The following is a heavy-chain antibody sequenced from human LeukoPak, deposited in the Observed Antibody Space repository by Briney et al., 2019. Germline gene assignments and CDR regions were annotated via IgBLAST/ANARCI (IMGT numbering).Heavy chain of an antibody. CDR2: TNQDGSKE. V-gene: IGHV3-7*01. CDR3: VRDGGVSGYDLLDY. J-gene: IGHJ4*02. CDR1: GFIFSNYW. Sequence: GGSLRLSCTASGFIFSNYWMTWVRQAPGKGLEWVAQTNQDGSKEYYIDSVKARFSISRDNARNSLSLQMNSLRAEDTAVYYCVRDGGVSGYDLLDYWGQGTLVTVSS. D-gene: IGHD5-12*01.